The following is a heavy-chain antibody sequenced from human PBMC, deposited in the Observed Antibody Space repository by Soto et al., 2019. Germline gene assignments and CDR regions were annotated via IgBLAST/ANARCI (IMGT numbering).Heavy chain of an antibody. Sequence: SETLSFTCNVSDDSVSSGSYYLTWVRQPPGKGLEWIGNIYYSGTTNYNPSLQNRVTISIDTSKNQYSLKLTSVTAADAALYYCARDIGGYIRPLADWGQGTNVTCSS. CDR1: DDSVSSGSYY. CDR3: ARDIGGYIRPLAD. D-gene: IGHD6-25*01. CDR2: IYYSGTT. J-gene: IGHJ4*02. V-gene: IGHV4-61*01.